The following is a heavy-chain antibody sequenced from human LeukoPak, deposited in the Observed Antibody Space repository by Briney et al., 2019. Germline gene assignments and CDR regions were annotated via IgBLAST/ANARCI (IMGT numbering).Heavy chain of an antibody. V-gene: IGHV3-23*01. D-gene: IGHD3-22*01. Sequence: PGGSLRLSCAASGFTSSSYAMSWVRQAPGKGLGWVSAISGSGGSTYYADSVKGRFTISRDNSKNTLYLQMNSLRAEDTAVYYCAKDVVVVITDREDWFDPWGQGTLVTVSS. CDR2: ISGSGGST. J-gene: IGHJ5*02. CDR1: GFTSSSYA. CDR3: AKDVVVVITDREDWFDP.